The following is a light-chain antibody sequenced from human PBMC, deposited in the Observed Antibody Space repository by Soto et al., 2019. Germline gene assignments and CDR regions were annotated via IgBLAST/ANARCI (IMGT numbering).Light chain of an antibody. V-gene: IGKV3-15*01. CDR1: QSVRTK. J-gene: IGKJ2*01. CDR2: GAS. Sequence: EIVMTQSPATLSVSPGERATLSCRASQSVRTKFAWYQQKPGQAPRLLIYGASTRATGIPARFSGSGSGTDFTLTISSLQSEDFAVYYCQEYNNWPSMYTFGQGTKLEIK. CDR3: QEYNNWPSMYT.